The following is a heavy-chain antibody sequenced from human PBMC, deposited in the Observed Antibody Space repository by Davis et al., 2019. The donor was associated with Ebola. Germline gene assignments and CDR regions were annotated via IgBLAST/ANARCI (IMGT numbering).Heavy chain of an antibody. CDR1: GGPISSGGYY. CDR3: AREFYYYGMDV. Sequence: MPLETLSLTCTVSGGPISSGGYYWSWIRQHPGKGLEWLGYIYYSGSTYYNPSLKSRVTISVDTSKNQFSLKLSSVTAADTAVYYCAREFYYYGMDVWGQGTTVTVSS. V-gene: IGHV4-31*03. J-gene: IGHJ6*02. CDR2: IYYSGST.